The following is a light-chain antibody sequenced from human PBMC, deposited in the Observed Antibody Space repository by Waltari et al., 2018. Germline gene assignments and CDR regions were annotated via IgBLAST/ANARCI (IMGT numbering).Light chain of an antibody. J-gene: IGLJ1*01. CDR1: RSNIGSNA. CDR3: AAWDDSLNAHV. V-gene: IGLV1-44*01. Sequence: QSVLTQPPSASGAPGQRVTISCSGSRSNIGSNAVNWYQQLPGTAPKRLIYSNNQRPSGVPDRFSGSKSGTSASLAISGLQSEDEADYYCAAWDDSLNAHVFGTGTKVTVL. CDR2: SNN.